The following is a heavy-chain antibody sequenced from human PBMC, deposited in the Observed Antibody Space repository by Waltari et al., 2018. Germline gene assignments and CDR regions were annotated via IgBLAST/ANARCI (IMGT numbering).Heavy chain of an antibody. V-gene: IGHV1-46*01. Sequence: QVQLVQSGAEVEKPGASVTVSCKASGYPFTNFYMHWVRPAPGQGLEWLGIINPVGGGTSYAQRFQGRVTMTRDTSTSTVYMELSSLRSEDTAVYYCARDANGYRGAKFDYWGQGTPVTVSS. J-gene: IGHJ4*02. CDR1: GYPFTNFY. D-gene: IGHD2-8*01. CDR2: INPVGGGT. CDR3: ARDANGYRGAKFDY.